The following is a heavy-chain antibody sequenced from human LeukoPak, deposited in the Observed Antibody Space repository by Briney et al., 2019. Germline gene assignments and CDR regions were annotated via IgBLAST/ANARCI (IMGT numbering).Heavy chain of an antibody. CDR2: ISSSGSYI. Sequence: GGSLRLSCAASGFTFSSYNMNWVRQAPGKGLEWVSSISSSGSYIYYADSVKGRFTISRDNAKNTLFLQMNSLRAEDTAVYYCARGGSTYFQHWGQGTLVTVSS. D-gene: IGHD5/OR15-5a*01. J-gene: IGHJ1*01. CDR1: GFTFSSYN. V-gene: IGHV3-21*01. CDR3: ARGGSTYFQH.